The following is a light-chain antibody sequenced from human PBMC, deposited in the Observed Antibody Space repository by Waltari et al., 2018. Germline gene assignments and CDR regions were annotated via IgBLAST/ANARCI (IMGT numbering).Light chain of an antibody. J-gene: IGKJ1*01. CDR1: QRIDNY. Sequence: TCRASQRIDNYVNWYQQRPGNAPKLLMCAASRLQSGVPARFSCSGSGTEFTLSISTLQPEVFATYFCQQSDSVPRTFGQGTRVEI. CDR2: AAS. CDR3: QQSDSVPRT. V-gene: IGKV1-39*01.